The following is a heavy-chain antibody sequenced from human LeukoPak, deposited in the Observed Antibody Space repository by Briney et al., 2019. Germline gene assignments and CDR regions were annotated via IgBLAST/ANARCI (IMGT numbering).Heavy chain of an antibody. CDR3: ARDRVTMVRGAFDP. D-gene: IGHD3-10*01. CDR1: GFTFSNAW. CDR2: ISSSSSYI. J-gene: IGHJ5*02. Sequence: GGSLRLSCAASGFTFSNAWLNWVRQAPGKGLEWVSSISSSSSYIYYADSVKGRFTISRDNAKNSLYLQMNSLRAEDTAVYYCARDRVTMVRGAFDPWGQGTLVTVSS. V-gene: IGHV3-21*01.